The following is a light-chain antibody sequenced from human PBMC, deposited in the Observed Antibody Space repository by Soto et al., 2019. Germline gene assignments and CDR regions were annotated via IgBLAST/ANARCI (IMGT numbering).Light chain of an antibody. CDR1: QSLSGY. CDR3: QQYGNSPAT. CDR2: DAS. Sequence: EIVLTQSPATLSLSLGERATLSCRASQSLSGYLAWYQQKPGQAPRLLIYDASHRATGIPARFTGSGSGTDFTLTISRLEPEDFAVYYCQQYGNSPATFGPGTKVDIK. J-gene: IGKJ3*01. V-gene: IGKV3-11*01.